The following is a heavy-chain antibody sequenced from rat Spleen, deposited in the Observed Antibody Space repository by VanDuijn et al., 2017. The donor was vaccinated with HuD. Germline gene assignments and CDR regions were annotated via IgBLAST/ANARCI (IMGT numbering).Heavy chain of an antibody. Sequence: QVQLKESGPGLVQPSQTLSLTCTVSGFSLASYHVSWVRQPPGKSLVWMGTIWAGGGTNYNSAVQSRLSISRDTSKSQVFLKMNSLQPEDTGTYYCARSGYGYNYYYVMDAWGQGASVTVSS. CDR1: GFSLASYH. CDR2: IWAGGGT. V-gene: IGHV2-72*01. D-gene: IGHD1-9*01. J-gene: IGHJ4*01. CDR3: ARSGYGYNYYYVMDA.